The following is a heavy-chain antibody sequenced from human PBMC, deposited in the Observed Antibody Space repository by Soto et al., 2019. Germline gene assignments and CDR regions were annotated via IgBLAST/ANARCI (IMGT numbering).Heavy chain of an antibody. J-gene: IGHJ4*02. CDR3: ARDKITGLFDY. CDR2: INHSGST. CDR1: GGSFSGYY. Sequence: QVQLQQWGAGLLKPSETLSLTCAVYGGSFSGYYWTWIRQPPGTGLEWIGEINHSGSTTYNPSLKSRVTISVDTSKNQFSLKLTSVTAAHTAVYYCARDKITGLFDYWGQGTLVTVSS. D-gene: IGHD2-8*02. V-gene: IGHV4-34*01.